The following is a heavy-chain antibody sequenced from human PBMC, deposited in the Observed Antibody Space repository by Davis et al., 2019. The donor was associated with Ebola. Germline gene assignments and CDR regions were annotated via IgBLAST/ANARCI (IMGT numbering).Heavy chain of an antibody. CDR3: AREGYDYASSAYSA. CDR1: GFTLSSYA. CDR2: ITGTGGSA. D-gene: IGHD3-22*01. Sequence: PGGSLRLSCAASGFTLSSYAMSWVRQAPGKGLEWVSGITGTGGSAFYADSVKGRFSISRDNSKNTVFLQMSSLRADDTAVYYCAREGYDYASSAYSAWGQGTLVTVSS. V-gene: IGHV3-23*01. J-gene: IGHJ5*01.